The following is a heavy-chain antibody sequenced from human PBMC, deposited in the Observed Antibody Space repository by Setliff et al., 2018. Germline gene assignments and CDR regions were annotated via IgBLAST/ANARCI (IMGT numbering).Heavy chain of an antibody. Sequence: PGGSLRLSCAASGFTFSDYYMTWIRQAPGKGLEWVSYISRGGNTIYYADSVKGRFTISRDNARDSLFLQMSSLRAEDTAVYYCARARYCSSTSCYYYYYMDVWGKGTTVTVSS. CDR1: GFTFSDYY. J-gene: IGHJ6*03. D-gene: IGHD2-2*01. V-gene: IGHV3-11*04. CDR3: ARARYCSSTSCYYYYYMDV. CDR2: ISRGGNTI.